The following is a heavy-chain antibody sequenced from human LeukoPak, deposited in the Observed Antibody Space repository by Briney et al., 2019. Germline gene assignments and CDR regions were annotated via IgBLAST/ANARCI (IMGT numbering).Heavy chain of an antibody. CDR1: GVSISSGGYY. CDR3: ARDQGGYGSFDN. Sequence: PSQTLSLICTVSGVSISSGGYYWIWIRQHPGKGPEWIGNIHYSGGTYGNPSLKSRATMSVDTSKNQFSLRLTSVTAADTAVYYCARDQGGYGSFDNWGQGTLVTVSS. J-gene: IGHJ4*02. CDR2: IHYSGGT. V-gene: IGHV4-31*03. D-gene: IGHD5-12*01.